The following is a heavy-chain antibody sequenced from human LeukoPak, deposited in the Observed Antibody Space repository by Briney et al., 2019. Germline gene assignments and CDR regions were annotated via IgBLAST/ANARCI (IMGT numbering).Heavy chain of an antibody. V-gene: IGHV3-53*01. CDR1: GFTVSDNY. J-gene: IGHJ6*03. CDR3: ARDFEGVHRTTNSYTYYYYMDV. Sequence: PGGSRRLSCAASGFTVSDNYMTWVRQAPGKGLEWVSITYGGSTYYADSVKGRFTISRDNSKNTVYLQMNSLRAEDTAVYYCARDFEGVHRTTNSYTYYYYMDVWGKGTTVIVSS. CDR2: TYGGST. D-gene: IGHD2/OR15-2a*01.